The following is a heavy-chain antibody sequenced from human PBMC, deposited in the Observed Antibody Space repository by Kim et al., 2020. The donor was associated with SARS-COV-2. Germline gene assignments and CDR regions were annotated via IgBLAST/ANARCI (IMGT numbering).Heavy chain of an antibody. CDR1: GGSISSSSYY. Sequence: SETLSLTCTVSGGSISSSSYYWGWIRQPPGKGLEWIGSIYYSGSTYDNPSLKSRVTISVDTSKNQFSLKLSSVTAADTAVYYCASLKEDYYDSSGYNPYYYYGMDVWGQGTTVTVSS. J-gene: IGHJ6*02. CDR2: IYYSGST. CDR3: ASLKEDYYDSSGYNPYYYYGMDV. V-gene: IGHV4-39*01. D-gene: IGHD3-22*01.